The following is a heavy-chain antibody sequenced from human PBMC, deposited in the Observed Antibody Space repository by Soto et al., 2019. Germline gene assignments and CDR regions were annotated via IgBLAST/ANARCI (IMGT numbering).Heavy chain of an antibody. CDR2: INHSGST. CDR1: GGSFSGYY. Sequence: PSETLSLTCAVYGGSFSGYYWSWIRQPPGKGLEWIGEINHSGSTNYNPSLKSRVTISVDTSKNQFSLKLSSVTAADTAVYYCARGRSYDILTGYYYYYYMDVWGKGTTVTVSS. V-gene: IGHV4-34*01. D-gene: IGHD3-9*01. CDR3: ARGRSYDILTGYYYYYYMDV. J-gene: IGHJ6*03.